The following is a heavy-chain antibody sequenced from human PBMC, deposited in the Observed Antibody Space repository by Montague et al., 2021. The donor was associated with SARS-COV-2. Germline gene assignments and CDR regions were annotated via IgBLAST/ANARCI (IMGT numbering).Heavy chain of an antibody. V-gene: IGHV4-39*01. Sequence: SETLSLTCTVSGGSISSSSYYWGWIRQPPGKGLEWIGSIYYSGSTYYNPSLKSRVTISVDTSKNQLPLKLSSVTAADTAVYYYGSQWSCSSWYGGYYYGMDVWGQGTTVTVSS. CDR1: GGSISSSSYY. D-gene: IGHD6-13*01. J-gene: IGHJ6*02. CDR2: IYYSGST. CDR3: GSQWSCSSWYGGYYYGMDV.